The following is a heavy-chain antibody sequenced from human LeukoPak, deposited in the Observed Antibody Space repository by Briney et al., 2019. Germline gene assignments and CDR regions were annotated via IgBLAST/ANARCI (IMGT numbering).Heavy chain of an antibody. CDR2: IYYSGST. Sequence: SETLSLTCTVSGVSISSGDYYWSWIRQPPGKGLEWIGYIYYSGSTYYNPSLKSRVTISVDTSKNQFSLKLSSVTAADTAVYYCARGYYDYVWGSQNGGGYFDYWGQGTLVTVSS. J-gene: IGHJ4*02. CDR3: ARGYYDYVWGSQNGGGYFDY. D-gene: IGHD3-16*01. V-gene: IGHV4-30-4*01. CDR1: GVSISSGDYY.